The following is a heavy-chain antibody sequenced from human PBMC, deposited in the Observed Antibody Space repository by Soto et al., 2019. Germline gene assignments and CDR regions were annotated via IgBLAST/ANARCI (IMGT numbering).Heavy chain of an antibody. Sequence: GESLTISCQASGYSFPSFWIGWVRQMPGKGLEWMGMIYPGDSDTKYSPSFQGQVTISADKSISTAYLQWSSLKASDTAMYYCARSPAYFDYWGQGTPV. V-gene: IGHV5-51*01. J-gene: IGHJ4*02. D-gene: IGHD2-2*01. CDR3: ARSPAYFDY. CDR2: IYPGDSDT. CDR1: GYSFPSFW.